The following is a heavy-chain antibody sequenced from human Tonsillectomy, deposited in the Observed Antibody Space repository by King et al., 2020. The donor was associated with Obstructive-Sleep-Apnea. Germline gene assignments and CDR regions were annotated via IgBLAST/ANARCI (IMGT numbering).Heavy chain of an antibody. CDR3: AKVSPSISWSFDY. CDR1: GFNFDEYA. D-gene: IGHD6-13*01. J-gene: IGHJ4*02. Sequence: VQLVESGGGLVQPGRSLRLSCAASGFNFDEYAMHWVRRDPGKGLEWVSGISWNSGTIGYADSVKGRFTISRDNAKNSLYLQMNSLRAEDTALYHCAKVSPSISWSFDYWGQGTLVSVSS. V-gene: IGHV3-9*01. CDR2: ISWNSGTI.